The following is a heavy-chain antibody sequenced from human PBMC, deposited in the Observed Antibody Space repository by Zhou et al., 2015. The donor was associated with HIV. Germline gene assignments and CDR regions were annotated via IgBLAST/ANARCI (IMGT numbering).Heavy chain of an antibody. CDR3: GRGRPNYYYYSYYIDV. V-gene: IGHV3-30*10. Sequence: QVQLVESGGGVVQPGRFLRLSCEASGFTLNNFAMHWVRQGPVKGLEWVAGISYDGRDKEYIDSVKGRFTISRDTSKNTVYLEMKSLTDDDTAVYYCGRGRPNYYYYSYYIDVVGRNGTTVPPSP. CDR2: ISYDGRDK. CDR1: GFTLNNFA. J-gene: IGHJ6*03. D-gene: IGHD1-7*01.